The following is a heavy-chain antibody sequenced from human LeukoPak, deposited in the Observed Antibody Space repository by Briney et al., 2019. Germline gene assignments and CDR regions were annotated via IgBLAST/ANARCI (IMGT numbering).Heavy chain of an antibody. J-gene: IGHJ4*02. Sequence: GGSLKLSCAASGFTFSGSAMHWVRQASGKGLEWVGRIRSKANGYATAYAASVKGRFTISRDDSKNTAYLQMNSLKTEDTAVYYCTRHQDLRFLEWLFPFDYWGQGTLVTVSS. V-gene: IGHV3-73*01. D-gene: IGHD3-3*01. CDR3: TRHQDLRFLEWLFPFDY. CDR1: GFTFSGSA. CDR2: IRSKANGYAT.